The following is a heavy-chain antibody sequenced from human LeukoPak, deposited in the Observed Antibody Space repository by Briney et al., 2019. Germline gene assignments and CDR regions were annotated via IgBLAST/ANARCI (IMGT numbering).Heavy chain of an antibody. V-gene: IGHV1-2*02. CDR1: GYTFTGYY. CDR2: INPNSGGT. CDR3: ARENYYDSSGPMDV. J-gene: IGHJ6*02. Sequence: ASVKVSCKASGYTFTGYYMHWVRQAPGQGLEWMGWINPNSGGTNYAQKFQGGVTMTRDTSTSTAYMELRSLRSDDTAVYYCARENYYDSSGPMDVWGQGTTVTVSS. D-gene: IGHD3-22*01.